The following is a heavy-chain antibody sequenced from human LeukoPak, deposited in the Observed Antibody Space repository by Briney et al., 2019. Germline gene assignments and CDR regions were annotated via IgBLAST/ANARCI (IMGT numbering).Heavy chain of an antibody. Sequence: PGGSLRLSCAASGFTVSSNYMSWVRQAPGRGLEWVSVIYSGGSTFYADSVKGRFTISRDNSKNTLYLQMNSQRAEDTAVYYCARGHLDGFDYWGQGTLVTVSS. CDR3: ARGHLDGFDY. CDR1: GFTVSSNY. CDR2: IYSGGST. J-gene: IGHJ4*02. D-gene: IGHD5-24*01. V-gene: IGHV3-53*01.